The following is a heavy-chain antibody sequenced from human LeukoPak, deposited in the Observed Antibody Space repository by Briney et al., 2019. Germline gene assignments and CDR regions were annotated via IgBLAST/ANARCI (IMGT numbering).Heavy chain of an antibody. CDR3: ARVLGYCRSTSCQGVGFDN. D-gene: IGHD2-2*01. CDR1: GGSISSYY. V-gene: IGHV4-59*01. Sequence: KASETLSLTCTVSGGSISSYYWSWIRQPPGKGLEWIGYIYYSGSTNYNPSLKSRVTISVDTSKNQFSLKLSSVTAADTAVYYCARVLGYCRSTSCQGVGFDNLGQGTM. J-gene: IGHJ3*02. CDR2: IYYSGST.